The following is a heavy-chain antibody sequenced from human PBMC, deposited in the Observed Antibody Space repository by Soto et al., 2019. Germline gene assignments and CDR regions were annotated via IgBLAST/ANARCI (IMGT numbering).Heavy chain of an antibody. V-gene: IGHV1-18*04. CDR2: ISAYNGNT. Sequence: ASVKVSCKASGYTFTSYGISWVRQAPGQGLEWMGWISAYNGNTNYAQKLQGRVTMTTDTSTSTAYMELRSLRSDDTAVYYCARDFPVIAAAGSDWFDPWGQGTLVTV. CDR3: ARDFPVIAAAGSDWFDP. D-gene: IGHD6-13*01. J-gene: IGHJ5*02. CDR1: GYTFTSYG.